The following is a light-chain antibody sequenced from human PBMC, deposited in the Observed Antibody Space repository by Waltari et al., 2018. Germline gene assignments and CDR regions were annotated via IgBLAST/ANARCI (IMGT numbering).Light chain of an antibody. CDR3: AAWDDSLSGWV. CDR1: SSNLGSNY. V-gene: IGLV1-47*01. CDR2: RNN. J-gene: IGLJ3*02. Sequence: QSVLTQPPSASGTPGQRVTISCSGSSSNLGSNYVYWYQQVPVTAPKHLIHRNNQRPSGVPVRFSGSKSGTSASLAISGLRSEDEADYYCAAWDDSLSGWVLGGGTKLTVL.